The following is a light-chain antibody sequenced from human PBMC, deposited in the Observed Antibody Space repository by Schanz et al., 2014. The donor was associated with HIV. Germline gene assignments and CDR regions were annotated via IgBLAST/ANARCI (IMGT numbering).Light chain of an antibody. J-gene: IGKJ2*01. CDR2: KAS. CDR3: QQYYSYPLT. V-gene: IGKV1-5*03. CDR1: ENISGW. Sequence: DIQMTQSPSTLSASVGDRVTLTCRASENISGWLAWYQQKPGKAPKVLIYKASSLQSGVPSRFSGGGSGTEFTLTISSLQPEDYATYYCQQYYSYPLTFGQGTKLEIK.